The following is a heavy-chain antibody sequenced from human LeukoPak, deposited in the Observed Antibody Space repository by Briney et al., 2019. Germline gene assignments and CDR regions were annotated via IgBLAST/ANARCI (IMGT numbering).Heavy chain of an antibody. CDR2: IRYDGSNK. D-gene: IGHD6-13*01. CDR1: GFTFSSYG. CDR3: AKDQTAAGTRGFDY. V-gene: IGHV3-30*02. J-gene: IGHJ4*02. Sequence: GGSLRLSCAASGFTFSSYGMHWVRQAPGKGLEWVAFIRYDGSNKYYADSVKGRFTISRDNSKNTLYLQMNSLRAEDTAVYYCAKDQTAAGTRGFDYWGQGTLVTVSS.